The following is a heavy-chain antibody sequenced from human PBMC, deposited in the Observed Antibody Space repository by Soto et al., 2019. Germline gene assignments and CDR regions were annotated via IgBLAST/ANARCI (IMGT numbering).Heavy chain of an antibody. J-gene: IGHJ6*02. Sequence: SETLSLTCTVSGGSISSSSYYWAWIRQPPGKGLEWIGSIYYSGSTYYNPSLKSRVTISVDTSKNQFSLKLSSVTAADTAVYYCASQDYYYGMDVWGQGTTVTVSS. V-gene: IGHV4-39*01. CDR2: IYYSGST. CDR3: ASQDYYYGMDV. CDR1: GGSISSSSYY.